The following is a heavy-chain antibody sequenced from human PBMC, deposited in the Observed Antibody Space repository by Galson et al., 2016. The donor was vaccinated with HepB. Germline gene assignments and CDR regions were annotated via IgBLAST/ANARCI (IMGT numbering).Heavy chain of an antibody. V-gene: IGHV1-69*13. CDR2: IIPIFGTA. D-gene: IGHD6-13*01. CDR3: ARDQGAAGIYYYMDV. CDR1: GGTFSSYA. J-gene: IGHJ6*03. Sequence: SVKVSCKASGGTFSSYAISWVRQAPGQGLEWMGGIIPIFGTANYAQKFQGRVTITADESTSTAYMELSSLRSEDTAVYYCARDQGAAGIYYYMDVWGEGTTVTVSS.